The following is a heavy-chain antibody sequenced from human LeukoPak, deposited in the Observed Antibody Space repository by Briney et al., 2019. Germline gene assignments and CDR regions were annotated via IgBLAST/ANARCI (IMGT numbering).Heavy chain of an antibody. V-gene: IGHV3-30*18. D-gene: IGHD5-12*01. CDR3: AKRATRGNYFDY. J-gene: IGHJ4*02. Sequence: GRSLRLSCAASGFTFSSYGMHWVRQAPGKGLEWVAVISYDGSNKYYADSVKGRFTISRDNSKNTLYLQMNSLRAEDTAVYYCAKRATRGNYFDYWGQGTLVTVSS. CDR2: ISYDGSNK. CDR1: GFTFSSYG.